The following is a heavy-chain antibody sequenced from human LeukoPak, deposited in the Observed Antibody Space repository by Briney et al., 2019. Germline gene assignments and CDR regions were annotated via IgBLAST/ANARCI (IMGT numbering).Heavy chain of an antibody. D-gene: IGHD6-19*01. CDR2: FSDSGGST. V-gene: IGHV3-23*01. Sequence: GGSLRLSCAASGFTFSNYAMSWVRQAPGKGLEWVSTFSDSGGSTYYGDSVKGRFTVSRDNARNSLYLQMNSLRAEDTAVYYCARAGSGWFPVYWGQGTLVTVSS. J-gene: IGHJ4*02. CDR3: ARAGSGWFPVY. CDR1: GFTFSNYA.